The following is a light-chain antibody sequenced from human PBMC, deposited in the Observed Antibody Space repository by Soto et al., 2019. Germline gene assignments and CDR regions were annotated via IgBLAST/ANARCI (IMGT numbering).Light chain of an antibody. CDR1: RSDIGGYNY. J-gene: IGLJ2*01. Sequence: QSVLTQPASVSGSPGQSITISCTGTRSDIGGYNYVAWYQQHPGEVPRLIIYEVSNRPSGVSSRFSGSKSGNTASLTISGLQAEDEADYYCSAYTGDSVALFGGGTQLTVL. V-gene: IGLV2-14*03. CDR2: EVS. CDR3: SAYTGDSVAL.